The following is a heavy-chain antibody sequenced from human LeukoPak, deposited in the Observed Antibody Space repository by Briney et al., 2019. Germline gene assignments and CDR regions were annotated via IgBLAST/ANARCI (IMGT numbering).Heavy chain of an antibody. V-gene: IGHV4-39*07. CDR2: IYYSGST. Sequence: SETLSLTCTVSGGSISSSSYYWGWIRQPPGKGLEWIGSIYYSGSTYYNPSLKSRVTISVDTSKNQFSLKLSSVTAADTAVYYCARFVLYHYYDSSGKGGWFDPWGQGTLVTVSS. D-gene: IGHD3-22*01. CDR3: ARFVLYHYYDSSGKGGWFDP. CDR1: GGSISSSSYY. J-gene: IGHJ5*02.